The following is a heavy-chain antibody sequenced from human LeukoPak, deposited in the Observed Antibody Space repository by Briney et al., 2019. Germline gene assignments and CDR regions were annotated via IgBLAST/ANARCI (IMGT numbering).Heavy chain of an antibody. V-gene: IGHV4-34*01. D-gene: IGHD3-3*01. J-gene: IGHJ5*02. CDR2: INHSGST. CDR1: GGSFSGYY. Sequence: SETLSLTCAVYGGSFSGYYWSWIRQPPGKGLEWIGEINHSGSTNYNPSLKSRVTISVDTSKNQFSLKLSSVTAADTAVYYCARRKRITIFGVLKGSWFDPWGQGTLVTVSS. CDR3: ARRKRITIFGVLKGSWFDP.